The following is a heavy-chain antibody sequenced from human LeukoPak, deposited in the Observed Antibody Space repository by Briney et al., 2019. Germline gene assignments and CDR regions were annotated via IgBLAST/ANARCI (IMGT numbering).Heavy chain of an antibody. Sequence: SQTLSLTCAVSGGSISSGGYSWSWIRQPPGKGLEWIGYIYHSGSTYYNPSLKSRVTISVGRSKNQFSLKLSSVTAADTAVYYCARGGLDYYDSSGAPREYYFDYWGQGTLVTVSS. CDR1: GGSISSGGYS. D-gene: IGHD3-22*01. V-gene: IGHV4-30-2*01. J-gene: IGHJ4*02. CDR2: IYHSGST. CDR3: ARGGLDYYDSSGAPREYYFDY.